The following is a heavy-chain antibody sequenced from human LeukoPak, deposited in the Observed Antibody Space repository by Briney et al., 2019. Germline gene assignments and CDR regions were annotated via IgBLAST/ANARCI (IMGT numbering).Heavy chain of an antibody. V-gene: IGHV1-18*01. D-gene: IGHD2-2*01. Sequence: ASVKVSCKASGYTFTSYGISWVRQAPGQGLEWMGWISAYNDNTNYAQKLQGRVTMTTDTSTSTAYMELRSLRSDDTAVYYCARDRGCSSTSCYPNYYYYCMDVWGKGTTVTVSS. CDR2: ISAYNDNT. CDR1: GYTFTSYG. CDR3: ARDRGCSSTSCYPNYYYYCMDV. J-gene: IGHJ6*03.